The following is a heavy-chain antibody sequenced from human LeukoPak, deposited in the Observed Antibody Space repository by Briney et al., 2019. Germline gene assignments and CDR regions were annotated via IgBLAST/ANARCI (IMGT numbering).Heavy chain of an antibody. CDR3: AKGRGVVTTPFDY. CDR2: IGGSGTNT. J-gene: IGHJ4*02. CDR1: GFTFSNYA. D-gene: IGHD3-16*01. V-gene: IGHV3-23*01. Sequence: PGGSLRLSCAASGFTFSNYAMSWVRQAPGKGLEWVSVIGGSGTNTYYADSVKGRFTISRDSSKNTLYLQMYSLRAEDTAVYYCAKGRGVVTTPFDYWGQGTLVTVSS.